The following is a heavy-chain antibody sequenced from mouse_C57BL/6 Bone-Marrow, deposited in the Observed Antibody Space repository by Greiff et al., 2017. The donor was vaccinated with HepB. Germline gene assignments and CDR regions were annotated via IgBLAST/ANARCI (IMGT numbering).Heavy chain of an antibody. CDR1: GFSLSTFGMG. V-gene: IGHV8-8*01. CDR2: IWWDDDK. CDR3: ARCGYYGSSSASFAD. J-gene: IGHJ3*01. Sequence: QVTLKESGPGLLQPSQTLSLTCSFSGFSLSTFGMGVGWIRQPSGMGLEWLAHIWWDDDKYYKPALKSRLTISKDTSKNHIFLKIANVNTADTATDDCARCGYYGSSSASFADWGQGTLVTVSS. D-gene: IGHD1-1*01.